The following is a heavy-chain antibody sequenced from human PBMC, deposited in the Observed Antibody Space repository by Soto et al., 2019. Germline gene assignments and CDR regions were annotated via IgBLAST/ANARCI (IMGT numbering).Heavy chain of an antibody. J-gene: IGHJ4*02. Sequence: SETLSLTCTVSGGSVSSGSYYWSWIRQPPGKGLEWIGYIYYSGSTNYNPSLKSRVTISVDTSKNQFSLKLSSVTAADTAVYYCARDVSVVGATTWGQGTLVTVSS. CDR3: ARDVSVVGATT. CDR2: IYYSGST. CDR1: GGSVSSGSYY. V-gene: IGHV4-61*01. D-gene: IGHD1-26*01.